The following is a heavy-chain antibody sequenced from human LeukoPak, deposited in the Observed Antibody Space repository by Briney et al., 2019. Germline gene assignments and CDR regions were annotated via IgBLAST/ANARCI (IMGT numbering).Heavy chain of an antibody. CDR3: ARRGITYSTSFFEY. V-gene: IGHV4-39*01. CDR1: GGSVSGGKDF. D-gene: IGHD2-2*01. J-gene: IGHJ4*02. Sequence: PSETLSLTCAVSGGSVSGGKDFWGWIRQPPGKGLEWIGNIYYTGSAYYNPSLKSRVTISAHTSKNEFSLNLRSVPAADTAVYYCARRGITYSTSFFEYWGQGKLVTVSS. CDR2: IYYTGSA.